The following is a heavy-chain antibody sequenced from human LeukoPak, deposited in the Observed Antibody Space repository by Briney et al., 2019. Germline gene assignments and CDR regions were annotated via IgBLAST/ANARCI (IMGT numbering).Heavy chain of an antibody. CDR3: ALGGYTFDY. CDR1: GFPFSSHW. CDR2: IKQDGSEK. J-gene: IGHJ4*02. D-gene: IGHD5-24*01. V-gene: IGHV3-7*01. Sequence: GGSLRLSCAASGFPFSSHWMTWVRQAPGKGLEWVANIKQDGSEKYYVDSVKGRFTISRDNAKNSLYLQMNSLRAEDTAVYYCALGGYTFDYWAQGTLVTVSS.